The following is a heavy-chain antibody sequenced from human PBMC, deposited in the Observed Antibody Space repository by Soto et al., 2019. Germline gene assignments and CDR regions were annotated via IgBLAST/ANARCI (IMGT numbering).Heavy chain of an antibody. J-gene: IGHJ4*01. D-gene: IGHD2-15*01. CDR2: IKSKTHGGTT. CDR3: TTDSYSAMMVVRFDY. CDR1: DFAFTNAW. Sequence: EVQLVESGGDLVKPGGSLRLSCAASDFAFTNAWINWVRQAPGKGLEWVGRIKSKTHGGTTDFAAPVKGRFAISRDDSKNMVYLQMTSLKTEDTGIYYCTTDSYSAMMVVRFDYWGHGTLVTVSA. V-gene: IGHV3-15*07.